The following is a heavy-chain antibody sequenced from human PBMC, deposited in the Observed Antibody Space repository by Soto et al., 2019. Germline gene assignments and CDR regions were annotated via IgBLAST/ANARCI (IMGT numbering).Heavy chain of an antibody. J-gene: IGHJ6*02. CDR3: ARADRTLVTSYGLDV. CDR2: INHSGTT. D-gene: IGHD2-21*02. CDR1: GGXFSGFY. V-gene: IGHV4-34*01. Sequence: EXLSLTCAFSGGXFSGFYWTWIRQPPGEGLEWIGEINHSGTTNFNPSLRSRLTISLDSSKKHFSLKLTSMPAADAAVYYCARADRTLVTSYGLDVWGQGTTVTVSS.